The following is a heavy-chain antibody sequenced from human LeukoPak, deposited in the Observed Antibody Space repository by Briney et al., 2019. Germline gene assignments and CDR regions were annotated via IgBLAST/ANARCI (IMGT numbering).Heavy chain of an antibody. D-gene: IGHD5-24*01. J-gene: IGHJ5*02. CDR1: GDSISSNSYY. V-gene: IGHV4-39*02. CDR2: IYYSGST. Sequence: SETLSLTCTVSGDSISSNSYYWGWIRQPPGKGLEWIGNIYYSGSTYYNPSLKSRVTISVDTSKNQFSLKLSSVTAADTAVYYCARDEDGYNSSFDPWGQGTLVTVSS. CDR3: ARDEDGYNSSFDP.